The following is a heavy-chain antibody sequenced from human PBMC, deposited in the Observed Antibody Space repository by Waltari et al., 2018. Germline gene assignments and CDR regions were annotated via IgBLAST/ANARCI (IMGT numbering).Heavy chain of an antibody. Sequence: QVQLVQSGAEVKKPGSSGKVSCKASGGACNNYTINWVRQAPGQGLEWRGGSIPIFGTANYAQKFQGRVTITADESTNTTYMELSSLRSEDTAVYYCARDSSTGGYFDYWGQGTLVTVSS. CDR2: SIPIFGTA. D-gene: IGHD3-16*01. J-gene: IGHJ4*02. CDR3: ARDSSTGGYFDY. CDR1: GGACNNYT. V-gene: IGHV1-69*01.